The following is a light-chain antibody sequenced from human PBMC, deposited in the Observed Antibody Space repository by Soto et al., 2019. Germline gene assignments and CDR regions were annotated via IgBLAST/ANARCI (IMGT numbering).Light chain of an antibody. CDR3: QAWDSSTVV. V-gene: IGLV3-1*01. CDR1: KLGDKY. Sequence: SYELTQPPSVSVSPGQTASVTCSGDKLGDKYVCWYQQKPGQSPVLVIYQDDKRPSGIPERFSGSNSGNTATLTISGTQAMDEADYSCQAWDSSTVVLGGGTKLTVL. J-gene: IGLJ2*01. CDR2: QDD.